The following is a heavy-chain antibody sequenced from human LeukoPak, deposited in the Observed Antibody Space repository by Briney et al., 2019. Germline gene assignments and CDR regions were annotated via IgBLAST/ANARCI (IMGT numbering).Heavy chain of an antibody. J-gene: IGHJ4*02. CDR2: IYYSGST. CDR3: ARAFDNWNYNVLFDY. CDR1: GGSISSYY. Sequence: PSDTLSLTCTVSGGSISSYYWSWIRQPPGKGLEWIGYIYYSGSTNYNPSLKSRVTISVDTSKNQFSLKLSSVTAADTAVYYCARAFDNWNYNVLFDYWGQGTLVTVSS. V-gene: IGHV4-59*07. D-gene: IGHD1-7*01.